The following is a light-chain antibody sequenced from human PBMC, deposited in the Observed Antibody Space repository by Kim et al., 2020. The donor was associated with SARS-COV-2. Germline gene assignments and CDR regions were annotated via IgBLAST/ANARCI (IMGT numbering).Light chain of an antibody. V-gene: IGLV1-44*01. J-gene: IGLJ3*02. Sequence: GQWVTISCSGSSSNIGSNIVNWFQQLPGTAPQLLMYTNTKRPSGVPDRFSGSKSGTSASLAISGLQSEDEADYYCASWDDSLNGMVFGGGTQLTVL. CDR1: SSNIGSNI. CDR2: TNT. CDR3: ASWDDSLNGMV.